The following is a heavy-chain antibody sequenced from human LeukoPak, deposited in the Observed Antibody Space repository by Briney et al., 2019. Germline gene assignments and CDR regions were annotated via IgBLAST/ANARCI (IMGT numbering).Heavy chain of an antibody. CDR3: ARGGFPYYYYGMDV. Sequence: GGSLRLSCAASGFTFSSYGMHWVRQAPGKGLEWVAVIWYDGSNKYYADSVKGRFTISRDNSKNTLYLQMNSLRAEDTAVYYCARGGFPYYYYGMDVWGKGTTVTVSS. CDR1: GFTFSSYG. V-gene: IGHV3-33*08. CDR2: IWYDGSNK. J-gene: IGHJ6*04.